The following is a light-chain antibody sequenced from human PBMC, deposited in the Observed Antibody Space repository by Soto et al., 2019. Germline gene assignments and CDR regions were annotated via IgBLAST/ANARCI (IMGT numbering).Light chain of an antibody. CDR3: QQYGSSAT. CDR1: QSVSSNY. CDR2: GAS. J-gene: IGKJ1*01. V-gene: IGKV3-20*01. Sequence: EIVLMQSPGTLSLSPGERATLSCRASQSVSSNYLAWYQQKPGQAPRLLIYGASTRATGIPDRFSGSGSGTEFTLTISRLDPEDFAVYYCQQYGSSATFGQGTKVDIK.